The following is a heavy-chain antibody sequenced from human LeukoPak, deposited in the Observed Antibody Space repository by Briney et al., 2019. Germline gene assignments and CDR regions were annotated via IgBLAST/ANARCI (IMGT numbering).Heavy chain of an antibody. CDR3: ARGIGENDAFDI. CDR2: IIPIFGTA. D-gene: IGHD3-10*01. J-gene: IGHJ3*02. CDR1: GGTFSSYA. Sequence: ASVKVSCKASGGTFSSYAISWVRQAPGQGLEWMGGIIPIFGTANYAQKFQGRVTITTDESTSTAYMELSSLRSEDTAVYYCARGIGENDAFDIWGQGQWSPSLQ. V-gene: IGHV1-69*05.